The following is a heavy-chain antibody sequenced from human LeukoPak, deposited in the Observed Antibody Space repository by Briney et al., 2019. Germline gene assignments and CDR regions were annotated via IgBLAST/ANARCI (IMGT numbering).Heavy chain of an antibody. CDR3: ARVDGIAAAGGDYYGMDV. CDR1: GFTFSSYA. Sequence: GGSLRLSCAASGFTFSSYAMSWVRQAPGKGLEWVSAISGSGGSTYYADSVKGRFTISRDNAKNSLYLQMNSLRAEDTAVYYCARVDGIAAAGGDYYGMDVWGQGTTVTVSS. V-gene: IGHV3-23*01. J-gene: IGHJ6*02. D-gene: IGHD6-13*01. CDR2: ISGSGGST.